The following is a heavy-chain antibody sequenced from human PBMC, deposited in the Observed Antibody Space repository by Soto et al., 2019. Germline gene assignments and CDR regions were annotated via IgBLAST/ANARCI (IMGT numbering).Heavy chain of an antibody. Sequence: LSLTCAASGFTFSSYSMNWVRQAPGKGLEWVSYISSSSSTIYYADSVKGRFTISRDNAKNSLYLQMNSLRAEDTSVYYCAGYSGYGREVGDYWGQGTLVTVSS. CDR2: ISSSSSTI. CDR3: AGYSGYGREVGDY. J-gene: IGHJ4*02. V-gene: IGHV3-48*01. D-gene: IGHD5-12*01. CDR1: GFTFSSYS.